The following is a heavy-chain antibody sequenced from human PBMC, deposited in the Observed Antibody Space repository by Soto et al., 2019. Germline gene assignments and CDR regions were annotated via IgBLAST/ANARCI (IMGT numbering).Heavy chain of an antibody. CDR2: ISAYNGNT. J-gene: IGHJ6*02. Sequence: ASVKVSCKASGYTFTSYGISWVRQAPGQGLEWMGWISAYNGNTKYAQKLQGRVTMTTDTSTSTAYMELRSLRSDDTAVYYCARVLSWASYYDFWSGYYNYYYYGMDVWGQGTTVT. CDR3: ARVLSWASYYDFWSGYYNYYYYGMDV. D-gene: IGHD3-3*01. V-gene: IGHV1-18*01. CDR1: GYTFTSYG.